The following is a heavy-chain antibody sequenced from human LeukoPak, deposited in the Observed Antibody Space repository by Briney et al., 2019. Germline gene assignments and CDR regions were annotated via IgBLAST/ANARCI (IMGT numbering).Heavy chain of an antibody. D-gene: IGHD2-15*01. CDR3: ARDPRNVGLAP. CDR1: GFGLSGYW. J-gene: IGHJ5*02. Sequence: GGSLRLSCVASGFGLSGYWMYWVRQAPGKGLMYISRNNGDGSTTNYADVVKGRFTMSRDNVKNTLYLQMNSLRVEDTAVYYCARDPRNVGLAPWGQGTLVTVSS. V-gene: IGHV3-74*01. CDR2: NNGDGSTT.